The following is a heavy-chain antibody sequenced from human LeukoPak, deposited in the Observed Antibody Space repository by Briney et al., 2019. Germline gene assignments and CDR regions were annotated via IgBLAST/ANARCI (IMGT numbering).Heavy chain of an antibody. CDR1: GGSFSGYY. V-gene: IGHV4-34*01. D-gene: IGHD6-19*01. CDR3: AKYGNSGWVIGN. CDR2: INHSGST. Sequence: PSETLSLTCAVYGGSFSGYYWSWIRQPPGKGLEWIGEINHSGSTNYNPSLKSRVTISVDTSKNQFSLKLSSVTAADTAVYFCAKYGNSGWVIGNWGQGTLVTVSS. J-gene: IGHJ4*02.